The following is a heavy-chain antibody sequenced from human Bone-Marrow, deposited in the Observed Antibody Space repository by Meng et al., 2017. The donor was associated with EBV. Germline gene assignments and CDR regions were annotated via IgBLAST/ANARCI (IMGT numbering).Heavy chain of an antibody. CDR1: GFTFSSYA. D-gene: IGHD5-18*01. V-gene: IGHV3-23*01. CDR3: AKSELWSDPFDH. J-gene: IGHJ4*02. Sequence: EVQVLESGGGVVQPGGSLVLSCAAPGFTFSSYAMSWVRQAPGKGLEWVSGISGSGGSTYYADSVKGRFTISRDNSENTLYLQMNSLRAEDTAVYYCAKSELWSDPFDHWGQGPLVTVDS. CDR2: ISGSGGST.